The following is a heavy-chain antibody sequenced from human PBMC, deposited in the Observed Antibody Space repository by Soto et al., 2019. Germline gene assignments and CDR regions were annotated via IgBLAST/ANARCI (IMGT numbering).Heavy chain of an antibody. J-gene: IGHJ4*02. D-gene: IGHD6-19*01. Sequence: QVQLVESGGGVVQPERSLRLSCAASGFTFSNHGMHWVRQAPGKGLEWVAVIWYDGSNKDYADSVKGRFTISRDNSKNTLYLQMNSLRAEDTDLYDCAREKGTAVSATAFAYYDYWGQGTLVTVSS. CDR2: IWYDGSNK. CDR1: GFTFSNHG. CDR3: AREKGTAVSATAFAYYDY. V-gene: IGHV3-33*01.